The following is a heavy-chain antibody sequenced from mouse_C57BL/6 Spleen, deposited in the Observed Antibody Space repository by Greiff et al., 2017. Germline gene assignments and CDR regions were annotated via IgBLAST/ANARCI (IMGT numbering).Heavy chain of an antibody. CDR2: ISYSGST. V-gene: IGHV3-8*01. CDR3: ARGDDYFDD. CDR1: GYSITSDY. D-gene: IGHD3-3*01. J-gene: IGHJ2*01. Sequence: EVQLQQSGPGLAKPSQTLSLTCSVTGYSITSDYWNWIRKFPGNKLEYMGYISYSGSTYYNTSPKSQISITRDTSRKPYYLQWNSVTTEDTATYYCARGDDYFDDWGQGTTLTVSS.